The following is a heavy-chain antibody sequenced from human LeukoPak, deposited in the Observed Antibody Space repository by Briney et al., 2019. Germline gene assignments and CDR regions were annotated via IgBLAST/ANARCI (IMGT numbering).Heavy chain of an antibody. V-gene: IGHV4-39*01. D-gene: IGHD1-26*01. CDR3: ARRSDSGSDDGEDYFDY. J-gene: IGHJ4*02. CDR1: GGSINSGTFY. Sequence: PSETLSLTCTVAGGSINSGTFYWGWIRQPPGKGLEWIGSMYYDGSSYYNPSLKSRVTTSVDTSKNQFSLKLTSVTAADTAVYFCARRSDSGSDDGEDYFDYWGQGTLVTVSS. CDR2: MYYDGSS.